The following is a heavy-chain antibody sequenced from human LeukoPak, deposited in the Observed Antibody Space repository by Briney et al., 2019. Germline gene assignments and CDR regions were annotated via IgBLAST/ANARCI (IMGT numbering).Heavy chain of an antibody. J-gene: IGHJ4*02. V-gene: IGHV1-2*06. CDR3: ARTGYSSSWYIVNFDY. CDR1: GYTFTGYY. Sequence: ASVKVSCKASGYTFTGYYMHWVRQAPGQGLEWMGRINPNSGGTNYAQKLQGRVTMTRDTSISTACMELSRLRSDDTAVYYCARTGYSSSWYIVNFDYWGQGTLVTVSS. CDR2: INPNSGGT. D-gene: IGHD6-13*01.